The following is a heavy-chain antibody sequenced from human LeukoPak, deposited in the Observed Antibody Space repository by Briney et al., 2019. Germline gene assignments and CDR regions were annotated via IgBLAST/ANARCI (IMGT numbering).Heavy chain of an antibody. Sequence: PGGSLRLSCAASGFTFSSYEVHWVRQAPGKGLEWVSYINPSGNTFYYADSVKGRFTISRGNAKNSLYLQMNSLRAEDTAVYYCARGRIYFDYWGQGTLVTVSS. CDR1: GFTFSSYE. CDR2: INPSGNTF. CDR3: ARGRIYFDY. D-gene: IGHD2-15*01. V-gene: IGHV3-48*03. J-gene: IGHJ4*02.